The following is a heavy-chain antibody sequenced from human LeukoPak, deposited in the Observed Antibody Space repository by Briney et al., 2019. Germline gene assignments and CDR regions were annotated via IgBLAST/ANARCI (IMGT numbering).Heavy chain of an antibody. CDR1: GGSISSGSYY. CDR3: ARSHYDFWSGYPEIPNWFDP. CDR2: IYYSGST. V-gene: IGHV4-39*07. Sequence: SETLSLTCTVSGGSISSGSYYWGWIRQPPGKGLEWIGSIYYSGSTYYNPSLKSRVTISVDTSKNQFSLKLSSVTAADTAVYYCARSHYDFWSGYPEIPNWFDPWGQGTLVTVSS. J-gene: IGHJ5*02. D-gene: IGHD3-3*01.